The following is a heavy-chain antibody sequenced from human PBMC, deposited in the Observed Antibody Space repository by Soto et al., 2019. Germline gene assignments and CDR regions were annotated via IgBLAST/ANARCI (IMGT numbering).Heavy chain of an antibody. CDR3: ARETLYYNYYNGMDV. J-gene: IGHJ6*02. Sequence: TLSLTCTVSGGSISSGDHYWSWIRQPPGKGLEWIGYIYYSGSTYYNPSLKSRVTISVDTSKNQFSLKLSSVTAADTAVYYCARETLYYNYYNGMDVWGQGTTVTVSS. D-gene: IGHD3-10*01. CDR2: IYYSGST. V-gene: IGHV4-30-4*01. CDR1: GGSISSGDHY.